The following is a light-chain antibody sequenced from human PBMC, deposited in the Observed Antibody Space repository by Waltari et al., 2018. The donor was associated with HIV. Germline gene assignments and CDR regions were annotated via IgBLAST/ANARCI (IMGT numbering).Light chain of an antibody. CDR2: SND. V-gene: IGLV1-44*01. Sequence: SVLPKQPSGPGTPGQRVPALFSGATSTNETNTVTWYQPLPGTAPKLLIYSNDQRPSGVPARFSGSRSGTSASLAISGLHFEDEADYFCAVWDDSLNGRVFGTGTKVTVL. CDR3: AVWDDSLNGRV. J-gene: IGLJ1*01. CDR1: TSTNETNT.